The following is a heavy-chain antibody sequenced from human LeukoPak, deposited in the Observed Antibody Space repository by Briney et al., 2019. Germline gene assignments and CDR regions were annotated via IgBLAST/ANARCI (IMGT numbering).Heavy chain of an antibody. Sequence: AGGSLRLSCAASGFTVSSNYMSWVRQAPGKGLEWVSSISSSSSYIYYADSVKGRFTISRDNAKNSLYLQMNSLRAEDTAVYYCASRAVVAATPFDYWGQGTLVTVSS. J-gene: IGHJ4*02. V-gene: IGHV3-21*01. CDR1: GFTVSSNY. CDR3: ASRAVVAATPFDY. D-gene: IGHD2-15*01. CDR2: ISSSSSYI.